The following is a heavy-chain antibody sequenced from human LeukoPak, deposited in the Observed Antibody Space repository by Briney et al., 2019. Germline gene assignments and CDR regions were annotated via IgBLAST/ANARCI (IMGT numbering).Heavy chain of an antibody. J-gene: IGHJ4*02. D-gene: IGHD3-10*01. V-gene: IGHV1-8*01. CDR3: ARADYLSYGSGSYYAN. CDR1: GYTFTSYD. CDR2: MNPNSGNT. Sequence: ASVKVSCKASGYTFTSYDINWVRQATGQGLEWMGWMNPNSGNTGYAQKFQGRVTMTRNTSISTAYMELSSLRSEDTAVYYCARADYLSYGSGSYYANWRQGTLVTVSS.